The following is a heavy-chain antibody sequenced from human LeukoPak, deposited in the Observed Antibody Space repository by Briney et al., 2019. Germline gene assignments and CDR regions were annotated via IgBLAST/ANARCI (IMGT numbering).Heavy chain of an antibody. CDR2: MNPNSGNT. Sequence: ASVKVSCKASRYTFTTFDINWVRQATGQGLEWMGWMNPNSGNTGYAQKFQGRVTMTRNTSISTACMELSSLRSEDTAVYYCARGLLAFMRSDYSNYWDNWFDPWGQGTLVTVSS. CDR3: ARGLLAFMRSDYSNYWDNWFDP. CDR1: RYTFTTFD. J-gene: IGHJ5*02. V-gene: IGHV1-8*02. D-gene: IGHD4-11*01.